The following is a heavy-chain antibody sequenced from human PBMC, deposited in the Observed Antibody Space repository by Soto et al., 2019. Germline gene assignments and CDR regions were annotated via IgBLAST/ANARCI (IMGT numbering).Heavy chain of an antibody. CDR3: ARDRGSYYSYYYYGMDV. V-gene: IGHV1-2*04. Sequence: ASVKVSCKASVYTFTGYYIHWVRQAPGQGLEWMGWINPNSGGTNYAQKFQGWVTMTRDTSISTAYMELSRLRSDDTAVYYCARDRGSYYSYYYYGMDVWGQGTTVTVSS. CDR1: VYTFTGYY. CDR2: INPNSGGT. J-gene: IGHJ6*02. D-gene: IGHD1-26*01.